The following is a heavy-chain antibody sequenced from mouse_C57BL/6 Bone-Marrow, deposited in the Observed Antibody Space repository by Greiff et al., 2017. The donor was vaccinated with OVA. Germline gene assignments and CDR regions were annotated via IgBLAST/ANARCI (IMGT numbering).Heavy chain of an antibody. V-gene: IGHV1-26*01. CDR3: ARRGQLRLLDY. J-gene: IGHJ4*01. D-gene: IGHD3-2*02. CDR1: GYTFTDYY. Sequence: EVQLQQSGPELVKPGASVKISCKASGYTFTDYYMNWVKQSHGKSLEWIGDINPNNGGTSYNQKFKGKATLTVDKSSSTAYMELRSLTSEDSADYYCARRGQLRLLDYWGQGTSVTVSS. CDR2: INPNNGGT.